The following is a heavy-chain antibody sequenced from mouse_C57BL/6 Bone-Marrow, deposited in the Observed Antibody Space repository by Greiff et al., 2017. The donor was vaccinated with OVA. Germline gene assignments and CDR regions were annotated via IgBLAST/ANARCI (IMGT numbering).Heavy chain of an antibody. CDR1: GYTFTSYW. J-gene: IGHJ3*01. D-gene: IGHD2-1*01. V-gene: IGHV1-64*01. Sequence: QVQLQQPGAELVKPGASVKLSCKASGYTFTSYWMHWVKQRPGQGLEWIGMIHPNSGSTNYNEKFKSKATLTVDKSSSTAYMQLSSLTSEDSAVYYCAREGGGDYGNYNLFAYWGQGTLVTVSA. CDR2: IHPNSGST. CDR3: AREGGGDYGNYNLFAY.